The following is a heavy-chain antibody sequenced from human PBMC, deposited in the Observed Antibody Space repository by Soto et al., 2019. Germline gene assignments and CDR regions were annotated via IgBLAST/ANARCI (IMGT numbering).Heavy chain of an antibody. CDR3: ASRNQGYSDDWFDP. CDR2: IIPIFGTA. J-gene: IGHJ5*02. CDR1: GGTFSSYA. D-gene: IGHD6-13*01. Sequence: SVKVSCKASGGTFSSYAISWVRQAPGQGLEWMGGIIPIFGTANYAQKFQGRVTITADESTSTAYMELSSLRSEDTAVYYCASRNQGYSDDWFDPWGQGTLVTVSS. V-gene: IGHV1-69*13.